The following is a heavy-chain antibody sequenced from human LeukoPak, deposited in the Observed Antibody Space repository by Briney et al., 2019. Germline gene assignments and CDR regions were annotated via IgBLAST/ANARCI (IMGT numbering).Heavy chain of an antibody. CDR3: ARADYGDYSTFDY. CDR1: GYTFTGYY. Sequence: ASVKVSCKASGYTFTGYYMYWVRQAPGQGLEWMGWINPNSGGTNYAQKFQGRVTMTRDTSISTAYMELSRLRSDDTAVYYCARADYGDYSTFDYWGQGTLVTVSS. V-gene: IGHV1-2*02. D-gene: IGHD4-17*01. CDR2: INPNSGGT. J-gene: IGHJ4*02.